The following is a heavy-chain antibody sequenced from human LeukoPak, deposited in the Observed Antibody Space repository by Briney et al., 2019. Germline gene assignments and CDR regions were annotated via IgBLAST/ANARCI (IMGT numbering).Heavy chain of an antibody. J-gene: IGHJ4*02. CDR2: INPNSGGT. CDR1: GCTFTGYY. CDR3: AREFPVLGYYGSGSYIGY. Sequence: GASVKVSCKASGCTFTGYYMHWVRQAPGQGLEWMGRINPNSGGTNYAQKFQGRVTMTRDTSISTAYMELSRLRSDDTAVYYCAREFPVLGYYGSGSYIGYWGQGTLVTVSS. D-gene: IGHD3-10*01. V-gene: IGHV1-2*06.